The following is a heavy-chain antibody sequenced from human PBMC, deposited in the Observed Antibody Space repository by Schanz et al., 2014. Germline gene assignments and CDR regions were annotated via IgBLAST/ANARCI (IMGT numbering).Heavy chain of an antibody. J-gene: IGHJ5*01. CDR1: GFTFSASA. CDR3: SKDKQGSRSDDS. Sequence: VKLLESGGGLVQPGGSLRLSCAASGFTFSASAMHWVRQAPGKGLEYVSVMSSNGGSTDFADSVKGRFIVSRDNSKNTLYLEMNRLRVDDTAVYYWSKDKQGSRSDDSWGQGTLVTVSS. D-gene: IGHD2-15*01. CDR2: MSSNGGST. V-gene: IGHV3-64*04.